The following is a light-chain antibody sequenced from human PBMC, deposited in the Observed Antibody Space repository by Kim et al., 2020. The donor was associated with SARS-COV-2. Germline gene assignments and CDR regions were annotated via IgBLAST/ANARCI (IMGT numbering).Light chain of an antibody. V-gene: IGLV1-44*01. CDR1: RSDIGSNT. CDR3: ASWDDSLSGWV. Sequence: GQRVTISCSGSRSDIGSNTVTWYQQFPGTTPKLLIYSNVQRPSGVPDRFSGSKSGTSASLAISGLQSEDEADYYCASWDDSLSGWVFGGGTQLTVL. CDR2: SNV. J-gene: IGLJ3*02.